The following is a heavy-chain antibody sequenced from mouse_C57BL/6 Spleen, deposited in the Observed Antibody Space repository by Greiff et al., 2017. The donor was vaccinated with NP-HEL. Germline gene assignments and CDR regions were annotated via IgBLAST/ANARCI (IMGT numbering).Heavy chain of an antibody. CDR1: GYTFTSYW. J-gene: IGHJ3*01. D-gene: IGHD2-2*01. V-gene: IGHV1-74*01. Sequence: VQLQQPGVELVKPGASVKVSCKASGYTFTSYWMHWVKQRPGQGLEWIGRIHPSDSDPNYNQKFKGKATLTVDKSSSTAYMQLSSLTSEDSAVYYCAMGAMVTDIAYWGQGTLVTVSA. CDR3: AMGAMVTDIAY. CDR2: IHPSDSDP.